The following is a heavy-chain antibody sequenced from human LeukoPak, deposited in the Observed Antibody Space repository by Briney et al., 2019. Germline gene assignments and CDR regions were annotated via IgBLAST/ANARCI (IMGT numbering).Heavy chain of an antibody. V-gene: IGHV1-8*01. CDR3: ARASYGGNPSPSAVYYYYYYMDV. CDR2: MNPNSGNT. Sequence: ASVKVSCKASGYTFTSYDINWVRQATGQGLEWMGWMNPNSGNTGYAQKFQGRVTMTRNTSIGTAYMELSSLRSEDTAVYYCARASYGGNPSPSAVYYYYYYMDVWGKGTTVTVSS. J-gene: IGHJ6*03. CDR1: GYTFTSYD. D-gene: IGHD4/OR15-4a*01.